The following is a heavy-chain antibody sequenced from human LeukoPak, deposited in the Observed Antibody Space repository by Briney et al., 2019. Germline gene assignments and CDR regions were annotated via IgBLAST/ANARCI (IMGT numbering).Heavy chain of an antibody. J-gene: IGHJ3*02. CDR2: IVVGSGNT. CDR3: AAADYYDSSGYYPYAFHI. V-gene: IGHV1-58*02. CDR1: GFTFTRSA. Sequence: SVKVSCKASGFTFTRSAMQWVRQARGQRLEWIGWIVVGSGNTNYAQKFQERVTITRDMSTSTAYMELSSLGSEDTAVYFCAAADYYDSSGYYPYAFHIWGQGTMVTVPS. D-gene: IGHD3-22*01.